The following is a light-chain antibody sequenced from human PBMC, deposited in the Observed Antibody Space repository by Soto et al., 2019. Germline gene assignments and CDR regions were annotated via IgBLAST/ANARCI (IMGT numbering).Light chain of an antibody. CDR3: QQYNSYWT. Sequence: DIQMTQSPSTLSASVGDRVTITCRASQSISSWLAWYQQKPGKAPKLLIYDASSLESGVPSRFTCSGSGTEFTLTISCLQPDDFATYYCQQYNSYWTFGQGTKLEIK. CDR2: DAS. J-gene: IGKJ2*01. CDR1: QSISSW. V-gene: IGKV1-5*01.